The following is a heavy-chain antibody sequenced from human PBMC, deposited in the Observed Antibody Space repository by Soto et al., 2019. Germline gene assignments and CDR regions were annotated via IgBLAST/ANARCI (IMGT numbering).Heavy chain of an antibody. CDR3: AREASAVISLDY. V-gene: IGHV1-2*02. CDR1: GHTFTAYS. J-gene: IGHJ4*02. Sequence: ASVKVSCKASGHTFTAYSMHWVRQAPGQGLEWVGWFNPNSGDTIYAQKFQGRVTLTRDTSIGTAYMELYSLTSDDTAVYYCAREASAVISLDYWGQGTLVTVSS. D-gene: IGHD6-19*01. CDR2: FNPNSGDT.